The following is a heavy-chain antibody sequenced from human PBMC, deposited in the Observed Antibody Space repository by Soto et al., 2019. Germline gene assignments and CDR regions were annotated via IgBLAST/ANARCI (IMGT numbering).Heavy chain of an antibody. V-gene: IGHV3-7*05. CDR3: ARGGGIGNVDY. J-gene: IGHJ4*02. CDR2: INEDGSET. CDR1: GFTFRTYW. Sequence: EGHLVESGGALAQPGGSLRLSCAASGFTFRTYWMSWVRQAPGKGLEWVANINEDGSETYYVDSVKGRFTMSRDNDKNSLFLQMNSLRAEDTALYYCARGGGIGNVDYWGQGTLVTVSS. D-gene: IGHD2-15*01.